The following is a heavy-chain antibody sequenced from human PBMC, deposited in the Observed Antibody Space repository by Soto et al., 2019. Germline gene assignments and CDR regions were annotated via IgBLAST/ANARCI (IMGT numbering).Heavy chain of an antibody. Sequence: SETLSLTCAVYGGSFSGYYWSWIRQPPGKGLEWIGEINHSGSTNYNPSLKSRVTISVDTSKNQFSLKLSSVTAADTAVYYCANGAFVGVRDYYYMDVWGKGTTVTVSS. J-gene: IGHJ6*03. CDR2: INHSGST. CDR3: ANGAFVGVRDYYYMDV. V-gene: IGHV4-34*01. CDR1: GGSFSGYY. D-gene: IGHD3-16*01.